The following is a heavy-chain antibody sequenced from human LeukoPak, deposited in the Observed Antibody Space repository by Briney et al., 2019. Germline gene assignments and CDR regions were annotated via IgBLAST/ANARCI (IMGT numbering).Heavy chain of an antibody. D-gene: IGHD3-22*01. CDR2: IYYSGST. CDR3: ARAPQGHYYDSSGYYYIDY. CDR1: GGSISSGGYY. V-gene: IGHV4-31*11. Sequence: SQTLSLTCAVSGGSISSGGYYWSWIRQHPGKGLEWIGYIYYSGSTYYNPSLKSRVTISVDTSKNQFSLKLSSVTAADTAVYYCARAPQGHYYDSSGYYYIDYWGQGTLVTVSS. J-gene: IGHJ4*02.